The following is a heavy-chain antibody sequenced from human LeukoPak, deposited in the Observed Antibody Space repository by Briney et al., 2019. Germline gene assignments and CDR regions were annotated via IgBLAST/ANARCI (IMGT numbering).Heavy chain of an antibody. Sequence: GGSLRLSCAASGFTFSSYAIHWVRQAPGKGLEWVAVISYDGSNKNYADSVKGRFTISRDNSKNTLYLQMNSLRAEDTAVYYCARGSRRIEYRRSAAFDPWGQGTLVTVSS. V-gene: IGHV3-30*04. CDR2: ISYDGSNK. J-gene: IGHJ5*02. CDR3: ARGSRRIEYRRSAAFDP. CDR1: GFTFSSYA. D-gene: IGHD6-6*01.